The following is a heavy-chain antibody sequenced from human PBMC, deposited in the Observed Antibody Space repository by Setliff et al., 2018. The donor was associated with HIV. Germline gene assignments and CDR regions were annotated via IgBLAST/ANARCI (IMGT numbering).Heavy chain of an antibody. CDR1: GGSISSDTFY. D-gene: IGHD4-17*01. Sequence: SETLSFTCTVSGGSISSDTFYWSWIRQPAGKGLEWIGHVYARGNTNYNPSLKSRVTISVDTSKSQFSLKLSSVTAADTAVYYCARDRYGDYAYFDYWGQGTLVTVSS. V-gene: IGHV4-61*09. J-gene: IGHJ4*02. CDR2: VYARGNT. CDR3: ARDRYGDYAYFDY.